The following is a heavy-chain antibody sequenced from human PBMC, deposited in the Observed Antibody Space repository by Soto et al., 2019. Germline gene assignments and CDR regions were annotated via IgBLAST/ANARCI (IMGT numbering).Heavy chain of an antibody. CDR3: ARSQGSSTSLEIYYYYYYGMDV. J-gene: IGHJ6*02. CDR1: GGTFSSYA. V-gene: IGHV1-69*01. Sequence: QVQLVQSGAEVKKPGSSVKVSCKASGGTFSSYAISWVRQAPGQGLEWMGGIIPISGRANYAQKFQGRVTITADESTSTVYMELSSLRSEDTAVYFCARSQGSSTSLEIYYYYYYGMDVWGQGTTVTVSS. CDR2: IIPISGRA. D-gene: IGHD2-2*01.